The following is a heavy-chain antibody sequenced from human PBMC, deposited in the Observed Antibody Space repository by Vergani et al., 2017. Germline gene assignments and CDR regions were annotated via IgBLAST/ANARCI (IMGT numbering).Heavy chain of an antibody. CDR2: IHNRGKT. CDR1: GYSIGSGFY. V-gene: IGHV4-38-2*01. J-gene: IGHJ2*01. Sequence: QLQLQESGPGLVKPSETLSLTFSVSGYSIGSGFYWAWIRQSPGEGLQWLTSIHNRGKTYHNPSLKSRVSVSLDTSKNRFSLNLTSVTATDTAVYYCARSQGDYWYFDLWGPGSLVTVSS. CDR3: ARSQGDYWYFDL. D-gene: IGHD2-21*01.